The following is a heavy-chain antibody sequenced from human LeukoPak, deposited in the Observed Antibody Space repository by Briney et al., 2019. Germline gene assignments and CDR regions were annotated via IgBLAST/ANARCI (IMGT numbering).Heavy chain of an antibody. V-gene: IGHV4-59*01. D-gene: IGHD3-22*01. CDR3: ARGDYDSSGYYYVPLYRY. J-gene: IGHJ4*02. CDR1: GGSICSCD. Sequence: PSETLSLTCTVSGGSICSCDWSWIRRPPGKGLEWIGYIYYSGSTNYNPSLKSRVTISVDTSKNQFSLKLSSVTAADTAVYYCARGDYDSSGYYYVPLYRYWGQGTLVTVSS. CDR2: IYYSGST.